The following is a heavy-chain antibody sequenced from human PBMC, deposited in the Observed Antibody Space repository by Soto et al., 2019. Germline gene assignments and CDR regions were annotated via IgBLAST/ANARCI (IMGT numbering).Heavy chain of an antibody. CDR3: AKDRPDPGSDYDFHPFDY. V-gene: IGHV3-23*01. D-gene: IGHD3-3*01. CDR2: ISGSGGST. Sequence: EVQLLESGGGLVQPGGSLRLSCAASGFTFSSYAMSWVRQAPGKGLEWVSAISGSGGSTYYADSVKGRFTISRDNSKNTLYLQMNSLRAEDTAVYYCAKDRPDPGSDYDFHPFDYWGQGTLVTVSS. CDR1: GFTFSSYA. J-gene: IGHJ4*02.